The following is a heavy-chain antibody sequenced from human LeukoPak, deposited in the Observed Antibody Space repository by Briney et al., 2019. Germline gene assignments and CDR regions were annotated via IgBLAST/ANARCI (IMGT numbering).Heavy chain of an antibody. CDR2: INPNSGDT. Sequence: ASVMICCKSSAYTFTAYYVHRVRQAPVQGIKCMGRINPNSGDTNYAQNFQGRVTMSRDTSISTAYLELNSLIFDDTAVFYCARSTITTTAAGHFDLWGRGTLVTVSS. CDR1: AYTFTAYY. V-gene: IGHV1-2*06. J-gene: IGHJ2*01. D-gene: IGHD6-13*01. CDR3: ARSTITTTAAGHFDL.